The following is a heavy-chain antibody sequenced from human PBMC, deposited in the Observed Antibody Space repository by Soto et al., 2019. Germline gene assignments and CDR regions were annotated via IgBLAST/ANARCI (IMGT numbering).Heavy chain of an antibody. V-gene: IGHV1-2*04. CDR2: INPNSGGT. Sequence: ASVKVSCKASGYSFSFYGINWVRQAPGQGLEWMGWINPNSGGTNYAQKFQGWVTMTRDTSISTAYMELSRLRSDDTAVYYCARANSVVAAKSYYYYGMDVWGQGTTVTVSS. CDR3: ARANSVVAAKSYYYYGMDV. CDR1: GYSFSFYG. D-gene: IGHD2-15*01. J-gene: IGHJ6*02.